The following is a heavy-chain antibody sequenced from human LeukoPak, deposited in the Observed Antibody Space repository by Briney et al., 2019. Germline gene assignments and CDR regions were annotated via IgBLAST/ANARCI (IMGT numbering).Heavy chain of an antibody. D-gene: IGHD3-3*01. CDR3: AIQRGMVSDY. J-gene: IGHJ4*02. CDR1: GGSISSSSYY. Sequence: SSETLSLTCTVSGGSISSSSYYWGWISQPPGKGLEWIGSIYYSGSTYYNPSLRSRVTISVDTSKNQFSLKLSSVTAADTAVYYCAIQRGMVSDYWGQGTLVTVSS. V-gene: IGHV4-39*01. CDR2: IYYSGST.